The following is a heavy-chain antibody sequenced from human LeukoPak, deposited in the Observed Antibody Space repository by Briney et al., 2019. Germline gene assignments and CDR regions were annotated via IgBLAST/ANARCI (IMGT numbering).Heavy chain of an antibody. CDR2: ISGYNGNI. J-gene: IGHJ4*02. CDR3: ARDCSGGSCYDGVDY. V-gene: IGHV1-18*01. CDR1: GYTFTRYG. D-gene: IGHD2-15*01. Sequence: ASVNVSCKASGYTFTRYGISGVRQAPGQGLEWMGWISGYNGNIKYAQKVQGRVTMTTDTSTSTAYMELRSLRSDDTAVYYCARDCSGGSCYDGVDYWGQGTLVTV.